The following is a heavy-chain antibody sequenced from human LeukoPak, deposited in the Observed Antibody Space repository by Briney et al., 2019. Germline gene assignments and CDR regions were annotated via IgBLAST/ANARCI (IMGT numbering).Heavy chain of an antibody. Sequence: GGSLRLSCAASGFTFSSYEMNWVRQAPGKGLEWVSSISSSSSYIYYADSVKGRFTISRDNAKNSLYLQMNSLRAEDTAVHYCAREWGSYSRGGDYWGQGTLVTVSS. J-gene: IGHJ4*02. D-gene: IGHD1-26*01. CDR1: GFTFSSYE. CDR3: AREWGSYSRGGDY. V-gene: IGHV3-21*01. CDR2: ISSSSSYI.